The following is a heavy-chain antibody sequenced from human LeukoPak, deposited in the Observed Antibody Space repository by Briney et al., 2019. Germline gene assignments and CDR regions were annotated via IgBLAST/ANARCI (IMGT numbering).Heavy chain of an antibody. V-gene: IGHV3-48*01. D-gene: IGHD2-2*01. CDR3: AKDRNLGYCSSTSCPRGFLDY. CDR2: ISSSGSTI. J-gene: IGHJ4*02. Sequence: GGSLRLSCAASGFTFSSYSMNWVRQAPGKGLEWVSYISSSGSTIYYADSVKGRFTISRDNSKNTLYLQMNSLRAEDTAVYYCAKDRNLGYCSSTSCPRGFLDYWGQGTLVTVSS. CDR1: GFTFSSYS.